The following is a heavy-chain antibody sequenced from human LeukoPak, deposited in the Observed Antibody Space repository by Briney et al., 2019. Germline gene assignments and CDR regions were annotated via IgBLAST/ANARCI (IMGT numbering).Heavy chain of an antibody. D-gene: IGHD4-11*01. CDR1: GFTFTGFW. V-gene: IGHV3-74*01. CDR3: AKGRGDYSNSDFDY. CDR2: INSDGSSR. Sequence: GGSLRLSCAASGFTFTGFWMHWVRQAPGKGLVWVSRINSDGSSRNYADSVKGRFTISRDNSKNTLYLQMNSLRAEDTAVYYCAKGRGDYSNSDFDYWGQGTLVTVSS. J-gene: IGHJ4*02.